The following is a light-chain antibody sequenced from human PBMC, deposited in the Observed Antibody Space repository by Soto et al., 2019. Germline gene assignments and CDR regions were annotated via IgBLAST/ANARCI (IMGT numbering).Light chain of an antibody. CDR3: QQYDSTPWT. V-gene: IGKV3-20*01. J-gene: IGKJ1*01. Sequence: EIVLTQSPGTLLLPPGKGAAFSCGAGHGSATSSLAGYQQKPGHGPRLFIYGASRRATGIPDRFSATESGTDFTLTISSLEPEDFAVYFCQQYDSTPWTFGQGTRVESK. CDR2: GAS. CDR1: HGSATSS.